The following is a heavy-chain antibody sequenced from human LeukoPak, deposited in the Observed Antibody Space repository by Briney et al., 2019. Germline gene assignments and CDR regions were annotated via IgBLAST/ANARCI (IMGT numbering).Heavy chain of an antibody. D-gene: IGHD2-15*01. CDR3: ARAVAGWYYYYMDV. V-gene: IGHV1-18*01. CDR1: GYTFTSYG. Sequence: ASVKVSCKASGYTFTSYGISWVRQAPGQGLEWMVWISAYNGNTNYAQKLQGRVTMTTDTSTSTAYMELRSLRSDDTAVYYCARAVAGWYYYYMDVWGKGTTVTVSS. CDR2: ISAYNGNT. J-gene: IGHJ6*03.